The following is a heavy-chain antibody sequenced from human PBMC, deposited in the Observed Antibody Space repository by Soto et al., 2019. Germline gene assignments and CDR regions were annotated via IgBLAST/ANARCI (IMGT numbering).Heavy chain of an antibody. Sequence: GGSLRLSCAASGFTFSSYAMSWVRQAPGKGLEWVSAISGSGGSTYYADSVKGRFTISRDNSKNTLYLQMNSLRAEDTAVYYCAKGPIRGSGSYYVDYWGQGTLVTVSS. J-gene: IGHJ4*02. D-gene: IGHD3-10*01. CDR2: ISGSGGST. CDR1: GFTFSSYA. CDR3: AKGPIRGSGSYYVDY. V-gene: IGHV3-23*01.